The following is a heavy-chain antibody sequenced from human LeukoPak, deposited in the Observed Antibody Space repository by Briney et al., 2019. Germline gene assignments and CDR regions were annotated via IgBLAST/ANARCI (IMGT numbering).Heavy chain of an antibody. CDR2: INSDGSST. J-gene: IGHJ3*02. V-gene: IGHV3-74*01. CDR3: AREDVRLVGGAFDI. CDR1: GFTFSSYN. D-gene: IGHD3-16*01. Sequence: PGGSLRLSCAASGFTFSSYNMNWVRQAPGKGLVWVSHINSDGSSTSYADSVKGRFTISRDNAKNTLYLQMNSLRAEDTAVYYCAREDVRLVGGAFDIWGQGTMVTVSS.